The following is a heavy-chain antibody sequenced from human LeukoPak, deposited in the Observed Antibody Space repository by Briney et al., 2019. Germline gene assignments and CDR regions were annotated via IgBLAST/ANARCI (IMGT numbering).Heavy chain of an antibody. CDR1: GFTFSSYW. D-gene: IGHD1-26*01. CDR3: ARDEDSGSYYPTPPFGY. Sequence: PGGSLRLSCAASGFTFSSYWMSWVRQAPGKGLEGVANIKQDGSEKYYVDSVKGRFTISRDNAKNSLYLQMNSLRAEDTAVYYCARDEDSGSYYPTPPFGYWGQGTLVTVSS. V-gene: IGHV3-7*01. CDR2: IKQDGSEK. J-gene: IGHJ4*02.